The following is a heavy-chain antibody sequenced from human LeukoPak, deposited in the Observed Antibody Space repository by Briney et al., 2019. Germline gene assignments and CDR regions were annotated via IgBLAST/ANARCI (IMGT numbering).Heavy chain of an antibody. V-gene: IGHV1-2*02. CDR1: RYTFTGYY. J-gene: IGHJ4*02. Sequence: ASVKVSCKASRYTFTGYYVHWVRQAPGQGLEWMGWINPNSGGTNYAQKFQGKVTMTRDTSISTAYMELSSLRSDDTAVYYCARGIGQWLGIDYWDQGTLVTVSS. D-gene: IGHD6-19*01. CDR3: ARGIGQWLGIDY. CDR2: INPNSGGT.